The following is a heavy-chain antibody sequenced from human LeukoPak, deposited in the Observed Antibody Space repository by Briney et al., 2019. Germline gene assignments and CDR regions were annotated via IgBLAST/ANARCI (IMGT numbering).Heavy chain of an antibody. Sequence: GGSLRLSCAASGFSVSSSYMSWVRQAPGKGLEWVSIIYSGDSTYSVDSVKGRFTVSRDHSSNTLYLQMNSLRAEDTAVYYCARDRGSHNYYYGMDVWGQGTTVTVSS. CDR2: IYSGDST. CDR1: GFSVSSSY. V-gene: IGHV3-66*01. J-gene: IGHJ6*02. D-gene: IGHD3-10*01. CDR3: ARDRGSHNYYYGMDV.